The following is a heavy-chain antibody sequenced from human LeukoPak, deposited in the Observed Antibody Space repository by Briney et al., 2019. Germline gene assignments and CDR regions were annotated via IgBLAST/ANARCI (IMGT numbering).Heavy chain of an antibody. V-gene: IGHV3-30-3*01. CDR2: ISYDGSNK. J-gene: IGHJ4*02. D-gene: IGHD3-16*02. CDR3: ARAFIETPPDY. Sequence: PGGSLRLSCAASGFTFSSYAMHWVRQAPGKGLEWVAVISYDGSNKYYADSVKGRFTISRDNAKNTLYLQMNSLRAEDTAVYYCARAFIETPPDYWGQGTLVTVSS. CDR1: GFTFSSYA.